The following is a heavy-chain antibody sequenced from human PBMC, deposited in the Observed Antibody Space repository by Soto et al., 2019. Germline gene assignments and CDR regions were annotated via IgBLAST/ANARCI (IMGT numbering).Heavy chain of an antibody. CDR2: IYQTGRT. Sequence: QLQLQESGSGLVQPSQTLSLTCTASGGSISTSGYSWTWIRQPPGGGLGGIGSIYQTGRTYVIPSLKSRVTMSLDKSKNQFSLNLTSVTAADTALYYCAREMTIFGVAPGGGVDVWGQGTTVTVSS. D-gene: IGHD3-3*01. J-gene: IGHJ6*02. CDR1: GGSISTSGYS. CDR3: AREMTIFGVAPGGGVDV. V-gene: IGHV4-30-2*01.